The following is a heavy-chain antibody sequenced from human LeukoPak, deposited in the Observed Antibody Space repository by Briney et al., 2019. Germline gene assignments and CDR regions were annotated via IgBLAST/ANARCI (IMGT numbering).Heavy chain of an antibody. CDR2: IYYSGST. CDR1: GGSISSGGYY. Sequence: SQTLSLTCTVSGGSISSGGYYWSWIRQHPGTGLEWIGYIYYSGSTYYNPSLKSRVTISVDTSKNQFSLKLSSVTAADTAVYYCASGSGDYYYGMDVWGQGTTVTVSS. V-gene: IGHV4-30-4*08. CDR3: ASGSGDYYYGMDV. J-gene: IGHJ6*02. D-gene: IGHD3-10*01.